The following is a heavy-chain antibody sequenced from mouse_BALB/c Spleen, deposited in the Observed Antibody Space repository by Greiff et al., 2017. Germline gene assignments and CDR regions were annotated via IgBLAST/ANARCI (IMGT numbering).Heavy chain of an antibody. CDR2: IDPYYGGT. J-gene: IGHJ3*01. V-gene: IGHV1-39*01. Sequence: EVQRVESGPELEKPGASVKISCKASGYSFTGYNMNWVKQSNGKSLEWIGNIDPYYGGTSYNQKFKGKATLTVDKSSSTAYMQLKSLTSEDSAVYYCARGTRQLGWFAYWGQGTLVTVSA. CDR1: GYSFTGYN. D-gene: IGHD3-2*01. CDR3: ARGTRQLGWFAY.